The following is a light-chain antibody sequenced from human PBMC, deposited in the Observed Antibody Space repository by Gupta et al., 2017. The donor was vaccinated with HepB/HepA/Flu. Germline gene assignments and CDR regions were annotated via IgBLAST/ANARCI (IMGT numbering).Light chain of an antibody. CDR2: DAS. Sequence: EIVLIQSPATLSLSPGERATLSCRASQSVGTYLAWYQQRPGQAPRLLISDASDRATGIPARFSGSGSGTDFTLSISSLEPEDFAVYYCQQRSNWPLTFGGGTKVDIK. J-gene: IGKJ4*01. CDR1: QSVGTY. V-gene: IGKV3-11*01. CDR3: QQRSNWPLT.